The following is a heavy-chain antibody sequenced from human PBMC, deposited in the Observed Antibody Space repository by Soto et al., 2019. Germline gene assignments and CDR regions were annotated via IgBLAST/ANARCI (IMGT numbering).Heavy chain of an antibody. CDR3: VRESVASGPNYFDT. CDR2: IYHSGST. CDR1: GGTISIGRSS. Sequence: SETLSLTCSVSGGTISIGRSSWNWSRQSPGKGLEWIAYIYHSGSTYYNPSLKSRVTISVDRSENQFSLKLTSVTAADTAVYYCVRESVASGPNYFDTWGPGTLVTVSS. V-gene: IGHV4-30-2*06. D-gene: IGHD6-6*01. J-gene: IGHJ5*02.